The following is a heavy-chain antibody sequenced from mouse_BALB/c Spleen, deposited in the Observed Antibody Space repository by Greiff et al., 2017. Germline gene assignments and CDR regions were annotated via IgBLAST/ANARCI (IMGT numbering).Heavy chain of an antibody. D-gene: IGHD1-1*02. V-gene: IGHV1S56*01. Sequence: VQLQQSGPELVKPGASVRISCKASGYTFTSYYIHWVKQRPGQGLEWIGWIYPGNVNTKYNEKFKGKATLTADKSSSTAYMQLSSLTSEDSAVYFCAREGLWSFAYWGQGTLVTVSA. CDR1: GYTFTSYY. CDR3: AREGLWSFAY. CDR2: IYPGNVNT. J-gene: IGHJ3*01.